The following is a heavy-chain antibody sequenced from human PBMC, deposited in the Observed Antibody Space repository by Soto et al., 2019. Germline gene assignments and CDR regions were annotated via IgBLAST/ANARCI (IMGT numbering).Heavy chain of an antibody. V-gene: IGHV5-51*01. J-gene: IGHJ6*02. CDR1: GYSFSSDW. CDR3: ARSGLVSSFAYYPYVLDL. CDR2: IYPCDSST. D-gene: IGHD3-16*01. Sequence: GEAXRVSWKGSGYSFSSDWIGGVRQIPWKSNDWMWIIYPCDSSTRYSPSFPGPVTISADMSISTAYLQWSSLKASDTAMYYCARSGLVSSFAYYPYVLDLWAQRTTVPVSS.